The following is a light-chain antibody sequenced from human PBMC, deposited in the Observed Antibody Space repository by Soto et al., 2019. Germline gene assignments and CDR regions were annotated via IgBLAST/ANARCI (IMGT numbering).Light chain of an antibody. CDR1: QAISNY. J-gene: IGKJ3*01. CDR2: DAS. V-gene: IGKV1-33*01. Sequence: DIQMTQSPSSLSASVGDRVTITCQASQAISNYLNWYKQKPGKAPKLLVYDASNLETRDPSRFIGSGSATYCTFTISSLQPEDIPTYYCPQYDNLLGFTCGTGNKVDIK. CDR3: PQYDNLLGFT.